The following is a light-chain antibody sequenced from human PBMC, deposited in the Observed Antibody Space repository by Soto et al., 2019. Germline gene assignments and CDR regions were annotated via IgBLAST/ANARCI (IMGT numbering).Light chain of an antibody. Sequence: SYELTQPPSVSVAPGQAARISCGGDNIGSKVVHWFQQKPGQAPLLVVYDDRARPSGIPERFPGSNSGNTATLTISGAEAGDEADYYCQVWDSSRHRVFGGGTKVTVL. V-gene: IGLV3-21*02. CDR1: NIGSKV. CDR3: QVWDSSRHRV. J-gene: IGLJ2*01. CDR2: DDR.